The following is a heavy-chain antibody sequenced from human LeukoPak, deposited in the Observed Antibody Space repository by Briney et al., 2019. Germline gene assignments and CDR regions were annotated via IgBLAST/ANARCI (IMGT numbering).Heavy chain of an antibody. CDR1: GGSFSGYH. D-gene: IGHD3/OR15-3a*01. CDR2: INHSGST. CDR3: ARDKLGLGY. Sequence: SETLSLTCAVYGGSFSGYHWSWIRQPPGKGLEWIGEINHSGSTNYNPSLKSRVTISVDTSKNQFSLKLSSVTAADTAVYYCARDKLGLGYWGQGTLVTVSS. V-gene: IGHV4-34*01. J-gene: IGHJ4*02.